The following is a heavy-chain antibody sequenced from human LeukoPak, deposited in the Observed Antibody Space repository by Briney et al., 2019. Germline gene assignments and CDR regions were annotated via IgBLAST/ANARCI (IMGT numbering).Heavy chain of an antibody. J-gene: IGHJ5*02. Sequence: ASVKVSCKASGYTFTSYGISWVRQAPGQGLEWMGWISAYNGNTNYAQKLQGRVTMTTDTSTSTAYMELRSLRSDDTAVYYCARARITMIVVVNWFDPWGQGTLVTVSS. V-gene: IGHV1-18*01. CDR1: GYTFTSYG. D-gene: IGHD3-22*01. CDR3: ARARITMIVVVNWFDP. CDR2: ISAYNGNT.